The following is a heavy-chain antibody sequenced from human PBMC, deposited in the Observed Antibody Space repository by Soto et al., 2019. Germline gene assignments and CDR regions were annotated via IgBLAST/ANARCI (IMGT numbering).Heavy chain of an antibody. Sequence: QVQLVQSGAEVKKPGASVKVSCKASGYTFTSYYMHWVRQTPGQGLEWMGIINPSGGSTSYAQKFQGRVTTTRDTSTSTVYMELSSLRSEDTAVYYCARDTSIAARQDYFDYWGQGTLVTVSS. CDR1: GYTFTSYY. V-gene: IGHV1-46*01. D-gene: IGHD6-6*01. CDR2: INPSGGST. J-gene: IGHJ4*02. CDR3: ARDTSIAARQDYFDY.